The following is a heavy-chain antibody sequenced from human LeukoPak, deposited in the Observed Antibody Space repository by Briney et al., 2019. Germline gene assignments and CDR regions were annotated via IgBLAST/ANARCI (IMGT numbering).Heavy chain of an antibody. CDR3: ARSGTQRGTY. J-gene: IGHJ4*02. CDR1: GVTFIDYQ. V-gene: IGHV3-11*01. Sequence: GGSLRLSCAASGVTFIDYQMSWIRQAPGKGLEWVSYISSSGNTIYYADSVKGRFTISTDNAKNPLDLQMNSLRAEDTAVYYCARSGTQRGTYWGQGTLVTVSS. CDR2: ISSSGNTI. D-gene: IGHD1-1*01.